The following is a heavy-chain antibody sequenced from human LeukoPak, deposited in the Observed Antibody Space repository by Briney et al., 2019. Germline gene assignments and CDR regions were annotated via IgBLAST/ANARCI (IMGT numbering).Heavy chain of an antibody. Sequence: SETLSLTCTVSGGSSSSYYWSWIRQPPGKRLQWMGHIYYSGSTNYNPSLKGRVTISVDTSKNQFSLKLSSVTAADTAVYYCASRSSIWSGYQDTLYYFDSWGQGTLVTVSS. CDR2: IYYSGST. D-gene: IGHD3-3*01. J-gene: IGHJ4*02. V-gene: IGHV4-59*01. CDR1: GGSSSSYY. CDR3: ASRSSIWSGYQDTLYYFDS.